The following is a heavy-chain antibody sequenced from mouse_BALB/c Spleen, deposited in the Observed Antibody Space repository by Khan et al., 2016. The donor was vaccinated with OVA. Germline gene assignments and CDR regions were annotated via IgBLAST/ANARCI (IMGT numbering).Heavy chain of an antibody. CDR1: GYAFTNYF. V-gene: IGHV1-54*01. CDR2: INPGGGGS. J-gene: IGHJ3*01. CDR3: ARELGLRRFAY. D-gene: IGHD3-1*01. Sequence: QVQLQQSGAELVRPGTSVKVSCKASGYAFTNYFIEWIKQRPGQGLEWIGVINPGGGGSNYNEKFKGKATLTADKSSNTAYMQLSRLTSDDSAVFFGARELGLRRFAYWGQGTLVTVAA.